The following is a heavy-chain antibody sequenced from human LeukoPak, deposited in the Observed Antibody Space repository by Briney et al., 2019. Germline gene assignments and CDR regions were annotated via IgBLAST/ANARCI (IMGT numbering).Heavy chain of an antibody. J-gene: IGHJ6*03. CDR1: GFTFSSYG. CDR2: ISYDGSNT. Sequence: GGSLRLSCAASGFTFSSYGMYWVRQAPGKGLEWVATISYDGSNTYYADSLKGRFTISRDISKNTLYLQMNSLRSDDTAVYYCARGPDIVVVVEGYYYMDVWGKGTTVTVSS. V-gene: IGHV3-30*03. D-gene: IGHD2-15*01. CDR3: ARGPDIVVVVEGYYYMDV.